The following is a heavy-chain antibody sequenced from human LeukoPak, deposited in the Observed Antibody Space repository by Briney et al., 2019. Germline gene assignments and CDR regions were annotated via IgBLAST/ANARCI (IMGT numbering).Heavy chain of an antibody. CDR1: GGSISSGVYS. CDR2: IYYSGTT. D-gene: IGHD2-2*01. J-gene: IGHJ4*02. CDR3: ARRYCSTINCYYFDY. V-gene: IGHV4-31*03. Sequence: SETLSLTCTVSGGSISSGVYSWSWIRQHPGKGLEWIGYIYYSGTTYYNPSLKSRVNISADTSKNQFSLKLSSVTAADTAVYYCARRYCSTINCYYFDYWGQGTLVTVSS.